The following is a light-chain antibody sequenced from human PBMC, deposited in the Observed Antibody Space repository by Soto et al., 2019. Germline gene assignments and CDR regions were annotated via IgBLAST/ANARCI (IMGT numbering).Light chain of an antibody. Sequence: QSALTQPASXXXXXGQSITISCTGTSSDVGGYNFVSWYQQHPGKAPKLLIYEVSNRPSGVSNRFSGSKSGNTASLTISGLQAEDEADYYCSSYTSSSTYVFGTGTKLTVL. V-gene: IGLV2-14*01. CDR1: SSDVGGYNF. CDR3: SSYTSSSTYV. CDR2: EVS. J-gene: IGLJ1*01.